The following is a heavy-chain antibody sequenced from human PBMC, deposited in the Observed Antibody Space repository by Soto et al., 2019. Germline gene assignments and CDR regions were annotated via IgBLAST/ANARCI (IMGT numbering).Heavy chain of an antibody. V-gene: IGHV5-51*01. CDR2: IYPGDSDT. Sequence: PGESLKISCKGSGYSFTSYWINWVRQMPGKGLEWMGIIYPGDSDTNYSPSFQGHVTISADKSISTAYLQWSSLKASDTAMYYCARHTLNSSGWTYYYYGMDVWGQGTTVTVSS. CDR1: GYSFTSYW. CDR3: ARHTLNSSGWTYYYYGMDV. J-gene: IGHJ6*02. D-gene: IGHD6-19*01.